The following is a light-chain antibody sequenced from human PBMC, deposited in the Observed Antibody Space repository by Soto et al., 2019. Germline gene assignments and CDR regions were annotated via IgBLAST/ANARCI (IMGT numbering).Light chain of an antibody. J-gene: IGKJ5*01. CDR2: GAS. CDR1: QSVSSSY. Sequence: EIVLTQSPGTLSLSPGERATLSCRASQSVSSSYLAWYQQKPGQAPRLLFYGASSRATGVPDRFSGSGSGTDFTLTISRLEPEDFAVFYCQHYGNSPPRITFGQGTRLEIK. CDR3: QHYGNSPPRIT. V-gene: IGKV3-20*01.